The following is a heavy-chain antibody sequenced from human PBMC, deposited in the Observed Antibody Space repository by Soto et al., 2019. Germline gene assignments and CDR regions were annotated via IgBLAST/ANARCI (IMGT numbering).Heavy chain of an antibody. CDR2: IYYSGST. D-gene: IGHD3-22*01. CDR3: ARGVDTLMVVGLNWFNP. CDR1: GGSISSCGYY. V-gene: IGHV4-31*03. Sequence: TLASTFTVSGGSISSCGYYWSWIRQHPVKGLEWIGYIYYSGSTYYNPSLKSRVTISVDTSKNQFSLKLSSVTAADTAVSYCARGVDTLMVVGLNWFNPWGHGTLVNVSS. J-gene: IGHJ5*02.